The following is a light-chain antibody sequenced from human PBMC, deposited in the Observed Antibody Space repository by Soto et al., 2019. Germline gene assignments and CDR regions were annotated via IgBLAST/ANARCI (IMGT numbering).Light chain of an antibody. CDR2: VAS. J-gene: IGKJ2*01. Sequence: IQLTQSPSPLSASVGDRVTITCRASQDISTYLAWYQQKPGRAPNLLIYVASNLQTGVPSRFSGSGSGTDFSLTISSLQHEDVATYYCQQSYSAPYTFGQGTTLEIK. V-gene: IGKV1-39*01. CDR1: QDISTY. CDR3: QQSYSAPYT.